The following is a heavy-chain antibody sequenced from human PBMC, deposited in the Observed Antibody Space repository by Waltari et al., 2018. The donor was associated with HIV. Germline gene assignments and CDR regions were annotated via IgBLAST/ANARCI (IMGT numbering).Heavy chain of an antibody. J-gene: IGHJ5*02. Sequence: QVQLVQSGAEVKKPGASVKVSCKASGYTFTGYSMHWLRQAPGQGLEWMGWNNPNRGGTNYAQKFQGRVTMTMDTSISTAYMELSRLRSDDTAVYYCARDTPDAYYYDTSGYWSWGQGTLVTVSS. CDR2: NNPNRGGT. V-gene: IGHV1-2*02. D-gene: IGHD3-22*01. CDR3: ARDTPDAYYYDTSGYWS. CDR1: GYTFTGYS.